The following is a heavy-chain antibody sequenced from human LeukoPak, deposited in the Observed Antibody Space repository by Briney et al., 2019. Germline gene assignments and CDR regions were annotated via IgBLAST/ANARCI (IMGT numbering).Heavy chain of an antibody. J-gene: IGHJ5*02. CDR2: INPSGGST. CDR1: GYTFTSYY. D-gene: IGHD6-13*01. Sequence: ASVKVSCKASGYTFTSYYMHWVRQAPGQGLEWMGIINPSGGSTSYAQKFQGRVTMTRDTSTSTVYMELSSLRAEDTAVYYCAKGQYSSSWYHDRWYNLFDPWGQGTLVTVSS. CDR3: AKGQYSSSWYHDRWYNLFDP. V-gene: IGHV1-46*01.